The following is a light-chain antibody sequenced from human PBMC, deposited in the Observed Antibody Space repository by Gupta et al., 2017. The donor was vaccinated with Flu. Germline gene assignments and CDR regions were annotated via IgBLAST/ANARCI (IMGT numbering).Light chain of an antibody. CDR2: LGS. CDR1: PSLLHSNGYNY. Sequence: DLVMNQSPLSLPVTPGEPASIHCRSSPSLLHSNGYNYLDWYLQKPGQSPQLLIYLGSNRASGVPDRFSGSGSGTDFTLKISRVEAEDVGVYYCMQALQTPPTFGGGTKVEIK. CDR3: MQALQTPPT. J-gene: IGKJ4*02. V-gene: IGKV2-28*01.